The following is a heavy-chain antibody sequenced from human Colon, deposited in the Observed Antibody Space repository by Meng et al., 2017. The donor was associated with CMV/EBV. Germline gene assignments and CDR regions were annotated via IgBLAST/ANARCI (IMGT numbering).Heavy chain of an antibody. CDR2: MNPHTGDT. J-gene: IGHJ4*02. Sequence: ASVKVSCKASGYNFISHDIIWVRQGPGQGLEWKAWMNPHTGDTHYAQSLQGRLSVTRDTAVSTVYMDLTNLRSDDTALYFCARGPRGGTELLDHWGQGTLVTVSS. V-gene: IGHV1-8*02. D-gene: IGHD1-26*01. CDR3: ARGPRGGTELLDH. CDR1: GYNFISHD.